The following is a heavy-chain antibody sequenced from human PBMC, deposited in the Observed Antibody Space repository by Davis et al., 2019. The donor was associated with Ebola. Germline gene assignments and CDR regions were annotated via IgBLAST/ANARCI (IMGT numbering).Heavy chain of an antibody. CDR2: IWYDGSNK. CDR1: GFNFRNYG. J-gene: IGHJ4*02. Sequence: GASLNISCAASGFNFRNYGMHWVRRTPGKGLELVAVIWYDGSNKNYGDSVKGRFTISRDDSKNTVYLEMSSLRVEDTAVYYCARDHNSRRHDLFDSWGPGTLVTVSS. D-gene: IGHD2/OR15-2a*01. CDR3: ARDHNSRRHDLFDS. V-gene: IGHV3-33*01.